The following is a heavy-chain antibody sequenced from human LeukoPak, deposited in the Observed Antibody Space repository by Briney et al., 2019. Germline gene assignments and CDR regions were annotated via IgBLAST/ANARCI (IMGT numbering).Heavy chain of an antibody. J-gene: IGHJ3*02. Sequence: GASVKVSCKASGGTFSSYAISWVRRAPGQGLEWMGGIIPIFGTANYAQKFQGRVTITADESTSTAYMELSSLRSEDTAVYYCATHCSSTSCYSDDAFDIWGQGTMVTVSS. V-gene: IGHV1-69*13. CDR2: IIPIFGTA. CDR1: GGTFSSYA. D-gene: IGHD2-2*01. CDR3: ATHCSSTSCYSDDAFDI.